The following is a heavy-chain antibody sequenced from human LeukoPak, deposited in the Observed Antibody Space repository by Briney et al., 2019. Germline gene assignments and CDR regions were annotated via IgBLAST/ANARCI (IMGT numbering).Heavy chain of an antibody. J-gene: IGHJ6*03. CDR3: VRAPEWGKANYYYYMDV. CDR1: GYTFTRYE. V-gene: IGHV1-8*01. Sequence: ALVKACCKASGYTFTRYEIDWVRQAPGPGLEWMGWMDPNSCNTGYAQKFHGRVTMTKNPSISTAYMELGSLRSEDTAVYYCVRAPEWGKANYYYYMDVWGKATTVTASS. CDR2: MDPNSCNT. D-gene: IGHD1-26*01.